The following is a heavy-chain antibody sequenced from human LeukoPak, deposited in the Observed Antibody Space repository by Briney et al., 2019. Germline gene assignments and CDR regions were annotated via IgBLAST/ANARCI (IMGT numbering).Heavy chain of an antibody. V-gene: IGHV5-51*01. CDR1: GYSFTSYW. Sequence: GESLKISCKGSGYSFTSYWIGWVRQMPGKGLEWMGIIYPGDSDTRYSPSFQGQVTISADKSISTAYLQWSSLKASDTAMYYCARHLRSYVSGSYRTNYYYYGMDVWGQGTTVTVSS. CDR3: ARHLRSYVSGSYRTNYYYYGMDV. D-gene: IGHD3-16*02. CDR2: IYPGDSDT. J-gene: IGHJ6*02.